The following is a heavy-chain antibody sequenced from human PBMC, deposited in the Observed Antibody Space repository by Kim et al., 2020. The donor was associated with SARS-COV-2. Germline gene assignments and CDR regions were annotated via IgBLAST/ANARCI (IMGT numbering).Heavy chain of an antibody. CDR1: GYTLTELS. V-gene: IGHV1-24*01. D-gene: IGHD6-19*01. CDR2: FDPEDGET. Sequence: ASVKVSCKVSGYTLTELSMHWVRQAPGKGLEWMGGFDPEDGETIYAQKFQGRVTMTEDTSTDTAYMELSSLRSEDTAVYYCATSIAVAGTPERYYYYGMDVWGQGTTVTVSS. CDR3: ATSIAVAGTPERYYYYGMDV. J-gene: IGHJ6*02.